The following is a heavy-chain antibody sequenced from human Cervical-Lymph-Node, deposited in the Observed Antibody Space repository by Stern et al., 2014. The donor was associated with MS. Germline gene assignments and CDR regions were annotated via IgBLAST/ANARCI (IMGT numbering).Heavy chain of an antibody. Sequence: QVTLKESGPVLVKPTETLTLTCTVSGFSLSNARMGVSWIRQPPGKALEXLAHLFSNDEKSYSTSLKSRLTISKDTSKSQVVLTMTNMDPVDTATYYCARIRGSGWDDAFDIWGQGTMVTVSS. CDR1: GFSLSNARMG. V-gene: IGHV2-26*01. J-gene: IGHJ3*02. D-gene: IGHD6-19*01. CDR3: ARIRGSGWDDAFDI. CDR2: LFSNDEK.